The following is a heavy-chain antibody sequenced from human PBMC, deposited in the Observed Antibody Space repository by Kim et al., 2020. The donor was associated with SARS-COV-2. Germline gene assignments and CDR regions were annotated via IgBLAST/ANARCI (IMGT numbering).Heavy chain of an antibody. V-gene: IGHV1-69*13. Sequence: SVKVSCKASGGTFSSYAISWVRQAPGQGLEWMGGIIPIFGTANYAQKFKGRVTITADESTSTAYMELSSLRSEDTAVYYCASPNVLLWFGELSSYYYGMDVWGQGTTVTVSS. J-gene: IGHJ6*02. CDR3: ASPNVLLWFGELSSYYYGMDV. CDR1: GGTFSSYA. CDR2: IIPIFGTA. D-gene: IGHD3-10*01.